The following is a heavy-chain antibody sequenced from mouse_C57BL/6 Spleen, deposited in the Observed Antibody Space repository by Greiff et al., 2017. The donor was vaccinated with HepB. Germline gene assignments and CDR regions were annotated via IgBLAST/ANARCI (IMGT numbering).Heavy chain of an antibody. Sequence: QVQLQQPGAELVMPGASVKLSCKASGYTFTSYWMHWVKQRPGQGLEWIGEIDPSDSYTNYNQKLKGKSTLTVDKSSSTAYMQLSSLTSEDSAVYYCARNGYYGTYWGQGTLVTVSA. CDR2: IDPSDSYT. D-gene: IGHD2-3*01. CDR1: GYTFTSYW. J-gene: IGHJ3*01. V-gene: IGHV1-69*01. CDR3: ARNGYYGTY.